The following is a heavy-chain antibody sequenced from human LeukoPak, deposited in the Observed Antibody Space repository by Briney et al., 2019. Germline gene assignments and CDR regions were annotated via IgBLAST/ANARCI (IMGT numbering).Heavy chain of an antibody. CDR3: VRGNYDNRGYSNAFDI. Sequence: PSETLSLTCTVSGASISSSYWSWVRQPPGKRLEWIGFIYYNGNTNSNPSLKSRVTISADTSKNQFSLKLTSVTAEDTAVYYCVRGNYDNRGYSNAFDIWGQGAMVTVSS. CDR2: IYYNGNT. J-gene: IGHJ3*02. D-gene: IGHD3-22*01. V-gene: IGHV4-59*01. CDR1: GASISSSY.